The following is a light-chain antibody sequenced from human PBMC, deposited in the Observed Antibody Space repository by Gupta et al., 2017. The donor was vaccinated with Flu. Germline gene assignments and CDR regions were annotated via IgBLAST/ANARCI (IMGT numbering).Light chain of an antibody. J-gene: IGLJ2*01. CDR2: SNN. Sequence: QSVLTQPPSASGTPGQRVTISCSGSRSNIGSNNVNWYQHLPGTAPKLLIYSNNQRPSGVPDRFSGSKSGTSASLAISGLQSEDDAYYYCAAWDDSGFFVFGGGTSLTVL. CDR3: AAWDDSGFFV. CDR1: RSNIGSNN. V-gene: IGLV1-44*01.